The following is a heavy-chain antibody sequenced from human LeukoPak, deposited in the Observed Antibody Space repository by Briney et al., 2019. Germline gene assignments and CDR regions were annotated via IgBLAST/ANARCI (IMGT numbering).Heavy chain of an antibody. CDR2: ISGSGGST. J-gene: IGHJ4*02. Sequence: GGSLRLSCAASGFTLSSYAITWVRQAPGKGLEWVSAISGSGGSTYFADSVKGRFTISRDTSKNTLYLQMNSLRAEDTAVYFCARNSGGATGPLNYWGQGTLVTVSS. CDR1: GFTLSSYA. CDR3: ARNSGGATGPLNY. V-gene: IGHV3-23*01. D-gene: IGHD1-26*01.